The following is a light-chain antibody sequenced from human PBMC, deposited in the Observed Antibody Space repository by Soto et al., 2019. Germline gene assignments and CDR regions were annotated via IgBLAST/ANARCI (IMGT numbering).Light chain of an antibody. CDR1: ATDIGGADY. J-gene: IGLJ1*01. Sequence: QSALTQPASVSGSPGQSITISCTGTATDIGGADYVSWYQQHPGKAPKLMIYNVYDRPSGISYRFSGSKSGNTASLTISGLQGEDEADYYCSAYTVSRTYVFGTGTKLTVL. V-gene: IGLV2-14*03. CDR3: SAYTVSRTYV. CDR2: NVY.